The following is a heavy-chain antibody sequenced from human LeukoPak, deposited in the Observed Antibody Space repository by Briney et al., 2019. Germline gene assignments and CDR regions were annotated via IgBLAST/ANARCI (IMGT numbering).Heavy chain of an antibody. V-gene: IGHV3-11*01. CDR1: GFTFSDYY. Sequence: GGSLRLSCAASGFTFSDYYMSWIRQAPGKGLEWVSYISSSGSTIYYADSVKGRFTISRDNSKNTLYLQMNSLRAEDTAVYYCASQKLWFGEPCFDYWGQGTLVTVSS. CDR3: ASQKLWFGEPCFDY. CDR2: ISSSGSTI. J-gene: IGHJ4*02. D-gene: IGHD3-10*01.